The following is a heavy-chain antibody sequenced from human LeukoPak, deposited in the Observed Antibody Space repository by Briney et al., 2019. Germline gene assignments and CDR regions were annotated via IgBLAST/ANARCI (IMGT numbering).Heavy chain of an antibody. V-gene: IGHV3-23*01. J-gene: IGHJ5*02. Sequence: GGTLRLSCAASGFTFSSYGMSWVRQAPGKGLEWVSAISGSGGSTYYADSVKGRFTISRDNSKNTLYLQMNSLRAEGTAVYYCARGATDVTRWFDPWGQGTRVTVSS. CDR3: ARGATDVTRWFDP. CDR1: GFTFSSYG. CDR2: ISGSGGST. D-gene: IGHD1-1*01.